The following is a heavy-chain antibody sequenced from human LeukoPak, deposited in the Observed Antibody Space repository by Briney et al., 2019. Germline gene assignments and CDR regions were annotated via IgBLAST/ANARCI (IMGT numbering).Heavy chain of an antibody. CDR1: GFTFSNAW. Sequence: GGSLRLSCVASGFTFSNAWMNWVSQAPGKGLEWVGRIKSKTDGGTTDYAAPVKGRFTISRDDSKNTLYLQMNSLKTEDTAVYYCTTENYESSGYWSYYFDYWGQGTLVTVSS. D-gene: IGHD3-22*01. J-gene: IGHJ4*02. V-gene: IGHV3-15*01. CDR3: TTENYESSGYWSYYFDY. CDR2: IKSKTDGGTT.